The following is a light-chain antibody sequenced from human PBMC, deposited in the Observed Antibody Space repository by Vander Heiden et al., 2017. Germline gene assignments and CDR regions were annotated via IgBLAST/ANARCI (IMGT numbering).Light chain of an antibody. J-gene: IGKJ4*01. CDR3: QRRDNRPCS. CDR1: ESVSNW. CDR2: DAS. Sequence: VLPQTPATLSLSPGERAILSCRASESVSNWLAWYQQRPGQPPRLLVCDASNWATGIPARFSGSGSGTDFTLTISSLEPEDFAVYYCQRRDNRPCSFGGGTKVEV. V-gene: IGKV3-11*01.